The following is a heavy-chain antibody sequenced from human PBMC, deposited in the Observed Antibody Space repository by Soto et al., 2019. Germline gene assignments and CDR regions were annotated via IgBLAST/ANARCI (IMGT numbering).Heavy chain of an antibody. V-gene: IGHV1-8*01. CDR3: ARAGQLEPPGELDP. J-gene: IGHJ5*02. D-gene: IGHD1-1*01. Sequence: ASVKVSCKASGYTFTSYDINWVRQATGQGLEWMGWMNPNSGNTGYAQKFQGRVTMTRNTSISTAYMELSSLRSEDTAVYYCARAGQLEPPGELDPWGQGTLVTVSS. CDR2: MNPNSGNT. CDR1: GYTFTSYD.